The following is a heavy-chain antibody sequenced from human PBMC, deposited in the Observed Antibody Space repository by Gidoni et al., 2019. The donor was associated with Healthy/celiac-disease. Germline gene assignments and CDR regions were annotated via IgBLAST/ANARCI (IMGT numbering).Heavy chain of an antibody. CDR3: ARVQWDYVWGSYRYRGPFDY. CDR1: GGSFSGYY. D-gene: IGHD3-16*02. CDR2: INHSGST. V-gene: IGHV4-34*01. Sequence: QVQLQQWGAGLLKPSETLSLTCAVYGGSFSGYYWSWIRQPPGKGLKWIGEINHSGSTNYNPSLKSRVTISVDTSKNQFSLKLSSVTAADTAVYYCARVQWDYVWGSYRYRGPFDYWGQGTLVTVSS. J-gene: IGHJ4*02.